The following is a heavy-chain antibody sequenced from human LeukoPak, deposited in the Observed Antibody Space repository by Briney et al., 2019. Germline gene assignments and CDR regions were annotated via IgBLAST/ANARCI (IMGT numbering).Heavy chain of an antibody. CDR3: ARDVGLIPTAQGAFDI. CDR1: GGSISSYY. V-gene: IGHV4-4*07. CDR2: IYNSGST. J-gene: IGHJ3*02. D-gene: IGHD3-16*01. Sequence: SETLSLTCTVSGGSISSYYWSWIRQPAGKGLEWIGRIYNSGSTNYNPSLKSRVTMSVDTSKNQFSLKLTSVTAADTAMYYCARDVGLIPTAQGAFDIWGQRTMVTVSS.